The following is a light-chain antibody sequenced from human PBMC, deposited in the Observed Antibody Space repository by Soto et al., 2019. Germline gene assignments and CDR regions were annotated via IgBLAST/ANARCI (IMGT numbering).Light chain of an antibody. Sequence: EILLTQSPATLSVSPGERATLSCRASQSVSNNLAWYQQKPGQAPRLLIYGASSRATGIPDRFSGSGSGTDFTLTISRLEPEDFAVYYCQQYGRSPWTFGQGTRLEI. CDR3: QQYGRSPWT. CDR2: GAS. V-gene: IGKV3-20*01. J-gene: IGKJ5*01. CDR1: QSVSNN.